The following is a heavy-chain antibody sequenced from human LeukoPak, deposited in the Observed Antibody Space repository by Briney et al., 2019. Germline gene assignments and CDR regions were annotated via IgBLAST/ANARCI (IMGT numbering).Heavy chain of an antibody. CDR3: ARSPSGYRFDS. J-gene: IGHJ4*02. D-gene: IGHD3-22*01. CDR2: ISNSGST. CDR1: GGSVNRGTFF. V-gene: IGHV4-61*01. Sequence: PSETLSLTCAVSGGSVNRGTFFWTWIRKPPGKGLEWIGYISNSGSTNYHPSLKSRVTISSDTSKTQFTLKLTSVTAVDTAVYFCARSPSGYRFDSWGQGTLVTVSS.